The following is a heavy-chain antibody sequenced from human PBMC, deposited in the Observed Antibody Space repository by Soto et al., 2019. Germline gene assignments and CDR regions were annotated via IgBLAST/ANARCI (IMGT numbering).Heavy chain of an antibody. V-gene: IGHV4-39*01. CDR2: IYYSGST. J-gene: IGHJ6*02. D-gene: IGHD2-2*01. Sequence: SETLSLTCTVSGGSISSSSYYWGWIRQPPGKGLEWIGSIYYSGSTYYNPSLKSRVTISVDTSKNQFSLKLSSVTAADTAVYYCARPLVPAAILWGGGGGMDVWGQGTTVTVSS. CDR3: ARPLVPAAILWGGGGGMDV. CDR1: GGSISSSSYY.